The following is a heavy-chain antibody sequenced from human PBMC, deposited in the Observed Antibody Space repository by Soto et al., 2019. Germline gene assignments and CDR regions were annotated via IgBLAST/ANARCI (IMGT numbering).Heavy chain of an antibody. CDR3: ARCAMGLFGELLQYNWFDS. D-gene: IGHD3-10*02. V-gene: IGHV4-34*01. CDR2: INHSGTT. Sequence: SETLSLTCAVYGGSFSDSYWSWIRQPPGKGLEWIGEINHSGTTNYNPSLKSRVTISVDTSKNQLSLKLISVTAADTAVYYCARCAMGLFGELLQYNWFDSWGQGTPVTVSS. J-gene: IGHJ5*01. CDR1: GGSFSDSY.